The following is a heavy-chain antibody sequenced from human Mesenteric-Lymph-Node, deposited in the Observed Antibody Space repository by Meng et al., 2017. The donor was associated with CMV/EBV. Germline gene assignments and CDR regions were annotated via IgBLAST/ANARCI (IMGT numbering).Heavy chain of an antibody. V-gene: IGHV4-61*01. CDR2: IYYSGST. Sequence: SGGSVSSGSYYWSWIRQPPGKGLEWIGYIYYSGSTNYNPSLKSRVTISVDTSKNQFSLKLSPVTAADTAVYYCARDSRYYGSGSAVDYWGQGTLVTVSS. CDR1: GGSVSSGSYY. J-gene: IGHJ4*02. D-gene: IGHD3-10*01. CDR3: ARDSRYYGSGSAVDY.